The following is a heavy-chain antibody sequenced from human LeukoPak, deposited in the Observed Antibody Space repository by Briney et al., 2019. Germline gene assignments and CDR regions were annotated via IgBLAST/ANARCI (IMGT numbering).Heavy chain of an antibody. CDR3: ARLMISPYYYGMDV. Sequence: SETLSLTCTDSCGSISSYYWSWIRQPPGKGLEWIGYIYYSGSTNYNPSLKSRVTISVDTSKNQFSLKLSSVTAADTAVYYCARLMISPYYYGMDVWGQGTTVTVSS. D-gene: IGHD3-22*01. CDR1: CGSISSYY. J-gene: IGHJ6*02. CDR2: IYYSGST. V-gene: IGHV4-59*08.